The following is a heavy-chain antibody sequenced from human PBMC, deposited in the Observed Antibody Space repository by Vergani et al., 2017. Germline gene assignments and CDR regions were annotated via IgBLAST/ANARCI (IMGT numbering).Heavy chain of an antibody. CDR3: ARDLVPYSHTSGWYY. J-gene: IGHJ4*02. CDR2: INHSGST. CDR1: GGSFSGYY. D-gene: IGHD6-19*01. Sequence: QVQLQQWGAGLLKPSETLSLTCAVYGGSFSGYYWSWIRQPPGKGLEWIGEINHSGSTNYNPSLKSRVTISVDTSKNQFSLKLSSVTAADTAVYYCARDLVPYSHTSGWYYWGQGTLVTVSS. V-gene: IGHV4-34*01.